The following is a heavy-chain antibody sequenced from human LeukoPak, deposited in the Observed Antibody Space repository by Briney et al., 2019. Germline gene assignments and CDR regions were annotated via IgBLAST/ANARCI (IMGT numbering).Heavy chain of an antibody. V-gene: IGHV3-30-3*01. CDR2: ISYDGNSE. CDR1: GFTFSNFA. CDR3: ARITSFYYFDY. Sequence: GGSLRLSCAASGFTFSNFAMYWVRQAPGKELEWVAVISYDGNSEYYADSVKGRFTISRVNSKNTLFLQMNSLRDEDTAVYYCARITSFYYFDYWGQGTLVTVSS. D-gene: IGHD1-20*01. J-gene: IGHJ4*02.